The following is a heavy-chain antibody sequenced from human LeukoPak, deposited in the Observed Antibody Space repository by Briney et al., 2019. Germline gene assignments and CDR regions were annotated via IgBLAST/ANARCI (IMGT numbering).Heavy chain of an antibody. CDR1: GFTFSTYD. V-gene: IGHV3-23*01. CDR2: ISGNGGST. J-gene: IGHJ4*02. D-gene: IGHD5-24*01. Sequence: GGSLRLSCAASGFTFSTYDMSWVRQAPGKGLEWVSVISGNGGSTHYADSVKGRFTISRGNSKNTLYLQMNSLRAEDTAVYYCAKDGVMAGHYLDYWGQGTLVTVSS. CDR3: AKDGVMAGHYLDY.